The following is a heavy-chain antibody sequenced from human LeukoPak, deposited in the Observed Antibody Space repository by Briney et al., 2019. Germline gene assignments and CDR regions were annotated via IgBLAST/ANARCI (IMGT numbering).Heavy chain of an antibody. J-gene: IGHJ6*03. D-gene: IGHD2/OR15-2a*01. CDR3: AKDRAARGRGNYFYMDV. V-gene: IGHV3-48*01. CDR1: GFTFSSYR. Sequence: PGGSLRLSCAASGFTFSSYRMNWVRQAPGKGLEWVSYISSSSSTIYYADSVKGRFTISRDNAKNSLYLQMNSLRPEDTALYYCAKDRAARGRGNYFYMDVWGKGPTVTVSS. CDR2: ISSSSSTI.